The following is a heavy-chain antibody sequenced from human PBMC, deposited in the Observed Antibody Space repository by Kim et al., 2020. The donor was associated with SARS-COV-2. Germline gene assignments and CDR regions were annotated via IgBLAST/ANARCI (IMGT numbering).Heavy chain of an antibody. J-gene: IGHJ4*02. CDR3: ARDRIVSNTRSYFDS. D-gene: IGHD1-1*01. V-gene: IGHV4-4*07. Sequence: TPSLNSRVTMSVDPSKNQFSLKVNSVTAADTAVYYCARDRIVSNTRSYFDSWGQGTLVTVSS.